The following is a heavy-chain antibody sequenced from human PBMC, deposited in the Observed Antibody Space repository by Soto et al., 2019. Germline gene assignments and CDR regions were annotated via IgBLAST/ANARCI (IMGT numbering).Heavy chain of an antibody. CDR1: VFTFSSYG. D-gene: IGHD1-7*01. CDR3: AKDRRAGGNYGFYSDF. V-gene: IGHV3-23*01. Sequence: PGVSLRLSCAASVFTFSSYGMTWVRQAPGKGLEWVSFSSATGAGTYYADSVKGRFTISRDNSKNTLYLQMTSLRADDTAVYYCAKDRRAGGNYGFYSDFWGQGALVTVSS. J-gene: IGHJ4*02. CDR2: SSATGAGT.